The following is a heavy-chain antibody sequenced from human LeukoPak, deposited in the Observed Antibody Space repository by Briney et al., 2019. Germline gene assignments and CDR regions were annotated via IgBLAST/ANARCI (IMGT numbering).Heavy chain of an antibody. Sequence: PGGSLRLSCAASGFTFSNYAITWLRQAPGKGLEWVSEISGSGESTYYGDSVKGRFTISRDNSKNTLYLQMNSLKAGDTAVYYCAREHWDFDYWGQGTLVTVSS. J-gene: IGHJ4*02. V-gene: IGHV3-23*01. CDR2: ISGSGEST. CDR3: AREHWDFDY. D-gene: IGHD7-27*01. CDR1: GFTFSNYA.